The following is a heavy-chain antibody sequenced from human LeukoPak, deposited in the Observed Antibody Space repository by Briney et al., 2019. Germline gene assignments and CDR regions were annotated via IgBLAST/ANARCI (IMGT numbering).Heavy chain of an antibody. CDR1: GFTFSSYA. Sequence: PGGSLRLSCAASGFTFSSYAMSWVRQAPGKGLEWVSAISGSGGSTYYADSVKGRFTISRDNSKNTLYLQMNSLRAEDTAVYYCAKAGYCSGGSCYDYYYGMDVWGQGTTVTVSS. CDR2: ISGSGGST. J-gene: IGHJ6*02. CDR3: AKAGYCSGGSCYDYYYGMDV. V-gene: IGHV3-23*01. D-gene: IGHD2-15*01.